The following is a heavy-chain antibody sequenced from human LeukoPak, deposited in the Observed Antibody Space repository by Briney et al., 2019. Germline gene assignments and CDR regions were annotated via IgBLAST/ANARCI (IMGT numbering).Heavy chain of an antibody. CDR1: GGSFSGYY. J-gene: IGHJ5*02. V-gene: IGHV4-34*01. Sequence: PSETLSLTCAVYGGSFSGYYWSWIRQPPGKGLEWIGEINHSGSTNYNPSLKSRVTISVDTSKNQFSLKLSSVTAADMAVYYCAKGSGGRRPNWFDPWGQGTLVTVSS. CDR2: INHSGST. D-gene: IGHD2-15*01. CDR3: AKGSGGRRPNWFDP.